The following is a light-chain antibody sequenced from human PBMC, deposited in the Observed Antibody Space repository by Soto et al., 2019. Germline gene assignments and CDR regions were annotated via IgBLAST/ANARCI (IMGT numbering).Light chain of an antibody. V-gene: IGKV3-11*01. J-gene: IGKJ5*01. CDR1: QSVSSN. Sequence: EIVMTQSPATLSVSPGERATLSCRASQSVSSNLAWYQQKPGQAPRLLIYDASNKATGVPARFSGSGSGTDFTLTISNLDPEDFALYYCQDRSNWPLSITFGQGTRLEI. CDR2: DAS. CDR3: QDRSNWPLSIT.